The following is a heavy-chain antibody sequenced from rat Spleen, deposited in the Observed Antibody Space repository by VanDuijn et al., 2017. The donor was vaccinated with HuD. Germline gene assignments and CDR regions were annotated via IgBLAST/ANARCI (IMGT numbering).Heavy chain of an antibody. V-gene: IGHV3-1*01. CDR2: ISYSGSS. CDR1: GYSITSNY. CDR3: ARDYPGSFFFDY. D-gene: IGHD1-4*01. Sequence: EVQLQESGPGLVKPSQSLSLTCSVTGYSITSNYWGWIRKFPGNKMEWVGYISYSGSSGYNPSLKSRISITRDTSKNQFFLQLNSVTTEDTATYYCARDYPGSFFFDYWGQGVMVTVSS. J-gene: IGHJ2*01.